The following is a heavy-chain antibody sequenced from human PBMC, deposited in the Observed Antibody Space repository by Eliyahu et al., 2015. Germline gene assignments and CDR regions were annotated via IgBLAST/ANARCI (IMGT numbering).Heavy chain of an antibody. CDR3: ARQPSITTVTTFAAFDI. J-gene: IGHJ3*02. D-gene: IGHD4-17*01. CDR1: GGXXSSSSYY. V-gene: IGHV4-39*01. Sequence: QLQLQESGPGLVKPSETLSLTCTVSGGXXSSSSYYWGWIRQPPGKGLEWIGSIYYSGSTYYNPSLKSRVTISVDTSKNQFSLKLSSVTAADTAVYYCARQPSITTVTTFAAFDIWGQGTMVTVSS. CDR2: IYYSGST.